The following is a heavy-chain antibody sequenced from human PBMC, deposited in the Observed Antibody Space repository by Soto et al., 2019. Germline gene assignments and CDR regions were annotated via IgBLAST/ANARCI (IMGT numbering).Heavy chain of an antibody. CDR2: VRSKHNNYAT. D-gene: IGHD4-4*01. CDR3: LRYSNSLGWYFDL. CDR1: GFTFSDSA. J-gene: IGHJ2*01. Sequence: GSLRLSCAASGFTFSDSAMHWVRQASGKGLEWVGRVRSKHNNYATAYGASVEGRFTISRDDSKNTAYLQMNSLKTEVTAVYYCLRYSNSLGWYFDLW. V-gene: IGHV3-73*01.